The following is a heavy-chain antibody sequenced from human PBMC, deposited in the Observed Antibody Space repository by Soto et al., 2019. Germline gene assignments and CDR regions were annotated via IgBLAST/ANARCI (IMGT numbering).Heavy chain of an antibody. J-gene: IGHJ6*02. CDR2: TYYRSKWYN. Sequence: SQTLSLTCAISGDSVSSNSAAWNWIRQSPSRGLEWLGRTYYRSKWYNDYAVSVKSRITINPDTSKNQFSLQLNSVTAEDTAVYYCTRTRYSVSDNGMDVWGQGTTVTVSS. V-gene: IGHV6-1*01. D-gene: IGHD1-26*01. CDR1: GDSVSSNSAA. CDR3: TRTRYSVSDNGMDV.